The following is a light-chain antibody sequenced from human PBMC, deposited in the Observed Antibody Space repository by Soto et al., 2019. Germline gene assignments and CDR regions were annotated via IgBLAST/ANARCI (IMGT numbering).Light chain of an antibody. CDR2: GAS. CDR1: QSVSSN. V-gene: IGKV3-15*01. CDR3: HQYNIWPPYT. Sequence: EIVMTQSPATLSVSPGERATLSCRASQSVSSNLAWYQQKPGQAPRLLIYGASTRATGIPARFSGSGSGTEVTLTISSLQSDDVAVYYWHQYNIWPPYTFGQGTKLEIK. J-gene: IGKJ2*01.